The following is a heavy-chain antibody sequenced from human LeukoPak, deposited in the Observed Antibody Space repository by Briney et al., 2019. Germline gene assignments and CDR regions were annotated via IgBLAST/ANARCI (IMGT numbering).Heavy chain of an antibody. D-gene: IGHD2-8*01. CDR2: VNHSGST. Sequence: SETLSPTCAVYGGAFSGYYWSWIRQPPGKGLEWIGEVNHSGSTNYNPSLKSRVTISVDTSKNQFSLKLSSVTAADTAVYYCARVYCTNGVCSEDDYLVQGTLVTVSS. CDR1: GGAFSGYY. J-gene: IGHJ4*02. CDR3: ARVYCTNGVCSEDDY. V-gene: IGHV4-34*01.